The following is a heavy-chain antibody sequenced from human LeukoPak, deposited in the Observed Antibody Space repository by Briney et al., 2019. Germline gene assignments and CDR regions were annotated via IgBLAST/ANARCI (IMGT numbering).Heavy chain of an antibody. J-gene: IGHJ5*02. D-gene: IGHD3-3*01. Sequence: KASETLSLTCAVYGGSFSGYYWSWIRQPPGKGLEWIGRIYTSGSTNYNPSLKSRVTMSVDTSKNQFSLKLSSVTAADTAVYYCARDYTHYDFWSTNWFDPWGQGTLVTVSS. CDR2: IYTSGST. CDR1: GGSFSGYY. CDR3: ARDYTHYDFWSTNWFDP. V-gene: IGHV4-4*07.